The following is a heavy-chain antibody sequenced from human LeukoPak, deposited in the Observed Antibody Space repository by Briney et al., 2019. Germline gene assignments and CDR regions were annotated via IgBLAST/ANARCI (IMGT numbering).Heavy chain of an antibody. CDR3: AKGRVGANGYYYYGMDV. CDR1: GFTFSGYG. D-gene: IGHD1-26*01. V-gene: IGHV3-30*18. CDR2: ISYDGTKK. Sequence: QVQLVESGGGVVQPGRSLRLSCAASGFTFSGYGMHWFRQAPGQGLEWVALISYDGTKKYYADSVKGRFAISSDNSKNTLYLQMNSLRVEDTAVYYCAKGRVGANGYYYYGMDVWGQGTTVTVSS. J-gene: IGHJ6*02.